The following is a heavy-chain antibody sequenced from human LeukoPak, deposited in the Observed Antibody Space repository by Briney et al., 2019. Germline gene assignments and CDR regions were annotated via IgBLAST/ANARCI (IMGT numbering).Heavy chain of an antibody. CDR3: ARDFWNLYENNDSNRDFDN. D-gene: IGHD7-27*01. J-gene: IGHJ4*02. CDR1: GYTFSNYG. V-gene: IGHV1-18*01. CDR2: IAGDR. Sequence: GASVKVSCKASGYTFSNYGVSWVRQAPGQGLEWMAWIAGDRIYAPQFQGRLIISTDPSTSTAYMELRSLRSGDTAVYYCARDFWNLYENNDSNRDFDNWGQGTLLTVSS.